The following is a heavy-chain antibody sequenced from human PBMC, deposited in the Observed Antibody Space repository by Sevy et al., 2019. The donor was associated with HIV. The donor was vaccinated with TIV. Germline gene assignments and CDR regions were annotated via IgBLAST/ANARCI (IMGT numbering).Heavy chain of an antibody. J-gene: IGHJ4*02. D-gene: IGHD6-19*01. CDR1: GFTFSSYS. V-gene: IGHV3-21*01. CDR2: ISSSSSYI. Sequence: GESLKISCAASGFTFSSYSMNWVRQAPGKGLEWVSSISSSSSYIYYADSVKGRFTISRDNAKNSLYLQMNSLRAEDTAAYYCARDLTPIAVAGDLDYWGQGTLVTVSS. CDR3: ARDLTPIAVAGDLDY.